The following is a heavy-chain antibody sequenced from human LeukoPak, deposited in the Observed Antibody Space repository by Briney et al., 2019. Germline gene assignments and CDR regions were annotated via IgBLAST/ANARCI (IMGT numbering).Heavy chain of an antibody. J-gene: IGHJ5*02. D-gene: IGHD5-12*01. CDR3: ARHTGYSGYDWFDP. CDR1: GGSISSYY. CDR2: IYYSGRT. V-gene: IGHV4-59*08. Sequence: SETLSLTCTVSGGSISSYYWSWIRQPPGKGLEWIGYIYYSGRTNYNPSLKSRVTISVDTSKNQFSLRLSSVTAADTAVYYCARHTGYSGYDWFDPWGQGTLVTVSS.